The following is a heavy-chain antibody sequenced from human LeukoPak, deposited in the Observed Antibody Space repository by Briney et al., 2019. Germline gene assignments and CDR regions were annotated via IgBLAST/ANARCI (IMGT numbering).Heavy chain of an antibody. Sequence: ASVKVSCKASGYTFTSYGISWVRQAPGQGLEWMGWISAYNGNTNYAQKLQGRGTMTTDRSTSTDYMELRSLRSDDTAVYYCARVGIAVALDYWGQGTLVTVSS. V-gene: IGHV1-18*01. CDR1: GYTFTSYG. D-gene: IGHD6-19*01. CDR2: ISAYNGNT. CDR3: ARVGIAVALDY. J-gene: IGHJ4*02.